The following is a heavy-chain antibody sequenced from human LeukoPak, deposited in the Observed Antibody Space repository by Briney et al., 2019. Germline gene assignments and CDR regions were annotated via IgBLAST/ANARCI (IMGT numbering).Heavy chain of an antibody. D-gene: IGHD3-22*01. CDR3: ARGGGYYDSSGYYPLDY. V-gene: IGHV4-59*01. J-gene: IGHJ4*02. CDR2: IYYSGST. Sequence: SETLSLTCTVSGGSISSYYWSWIRQPPGKGLEWIGYIYYSGSTNYNPSLKSRVTISVDTSKNQFSLKLSPVTAADTAVYYCARGGGYYDSSGYYPLDYWGQGTLVTVSS. CDR1: GGSISSYY.